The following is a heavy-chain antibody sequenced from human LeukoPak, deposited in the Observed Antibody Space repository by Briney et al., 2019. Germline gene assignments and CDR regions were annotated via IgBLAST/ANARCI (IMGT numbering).Heavy chain of an antibody. J-gene: IGHJ6*02. CDR3: AKAANVRYYYGMDV. D-gene: IGHD6-13*01. Sequence: GGSLRLSCAASGFTFSSYAMSWVRQAPGKGLEWVSAISGSGGSTYYAGSVKGRFTISRDNSKNTLYLQMNSLRAEDTAVYYCAKAANVRYYYGMDVWGQGTTVTVSS. CDR1: GFTFSSYA. V-gene: IGHV3-23*01. CDR2: ISGSGGST.